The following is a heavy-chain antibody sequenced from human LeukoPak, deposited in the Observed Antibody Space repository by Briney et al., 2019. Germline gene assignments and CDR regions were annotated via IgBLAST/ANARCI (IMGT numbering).Heavy chain of an antibody. CDR3: AREVGITMVRGYYMDV. D-gene: IGHD3-10*01. CDR2: INPNSGGT. V-gene: IGHV1-2*02. Sequence: GASVKVSCKASGYTFTSYAMNWVRQAPGRGLEWMGWINPNSGGTNYAQKFQGRVTMTRDTSISTAYMELSRLRSDDTAVYYCAREVGITMVRGYYMDVWGKGTTVTISS. CDR1: GYTFTSYA. J-gene: IGHJ6*03.